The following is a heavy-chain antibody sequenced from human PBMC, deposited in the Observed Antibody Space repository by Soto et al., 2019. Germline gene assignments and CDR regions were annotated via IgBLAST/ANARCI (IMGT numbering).Heavy chain of an antibody. CDR3: AVPFYYYYDSSGYPFDI. D-gene: IGHD3-22*01. J-gene: IGHJ3*02. CDR1: SGSISSGDSY. CDR2: IHHSGST. Sequence: SETLSLTCTVSSGSISSGDSYWSWVRQPPGKGLEWIGYIHHSGSTYYMPSLKSRATLSLDTSKNQFSLRLNSVTAADTAVYYCAVPFYYYYDSSGYPFDIWGQGSMVTVSS. V-gene: IGHV4-30-4*01.